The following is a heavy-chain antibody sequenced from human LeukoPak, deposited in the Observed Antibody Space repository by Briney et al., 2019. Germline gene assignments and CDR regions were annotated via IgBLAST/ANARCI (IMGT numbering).Heavy chain of an antibody. D-gene: IGHD3-3*01. Sequence: GGSLRLSCAASGFTFSNTWMNWVRQAPGNGLEWVGRIQSKTNGETTDYAAPVKGRFTISRDDSKNTLYLQMNNLKTEDTAVYYCTTCFGVVISDNFDYWGQGALVTVSS. V-gene: IGHV3-15*01. J-gene: IGHJ4*02. CDR1: GFTFSNTW. CDR2: IQSKTNGETT. CDR3: TTCFGVVISDNFDY.